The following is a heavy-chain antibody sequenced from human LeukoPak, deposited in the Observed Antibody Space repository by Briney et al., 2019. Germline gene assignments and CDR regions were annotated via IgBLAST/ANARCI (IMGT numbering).Heavy chain of an antibody. D-gene: IGHD3-10*01. J-gene: IGHJ4*02. CDR2: ISSSSSYI. Sequence: GGSLRLSCAASGFTFSSYAMSWVRQAPGKGLEWVSSISSSSSYIYYADSVKGRFTISRDNAKNSLYLQMNSLRAEDTAVYYCARAIGSGSIDYWGQGTLVTVSS. CDR1: GFTFSSYA. V-gene: IGHV3-21*01. CDR3: ARAIGSGSIDY.